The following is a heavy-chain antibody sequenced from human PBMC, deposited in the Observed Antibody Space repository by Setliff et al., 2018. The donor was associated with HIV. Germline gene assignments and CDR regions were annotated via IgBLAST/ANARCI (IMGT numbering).Heavy chain of an antibody. V-gene: IGHV4-34*01. J-gene: IGHJ4*02. D-gene: IGHD2-21*02. CDR1: GGSFSGSY. CDR3: ATTECRGADCPQMYDY. CDR2: LNYVGVT. Sequence: PSETLSLTCAVYGGSFSGSYWSWIRQPPGKGLEWIGELNYVGVTNHNPSLKSRVTISVEASKRQWSLKLNSVTAADTAVYFCATTECRGADCPQMYDYWGQGILVTVSS.